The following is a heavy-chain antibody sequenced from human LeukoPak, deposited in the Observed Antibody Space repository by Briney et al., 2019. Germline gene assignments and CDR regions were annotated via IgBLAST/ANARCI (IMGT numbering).Heavy chain of an antibody. V-gene: IGHV3-21*04. CDR2: ISSSSNYI. D-gene: IGHD2-21*01. Sequence: GGSLRLSCAASGFTFSSSTMNWVRQAPGKGLEWVSSISSSSNYIYYADSVKGRFTISRDNSRDTVYLEMNSLRGEDTAIYFCATDCCGGECCSHNRDDYWGQGTLVTVSS. J-gene: IGHJ4*02. CDR3: ATDCCGGECCSHNRDDY. CDR1: GFTFSSST.